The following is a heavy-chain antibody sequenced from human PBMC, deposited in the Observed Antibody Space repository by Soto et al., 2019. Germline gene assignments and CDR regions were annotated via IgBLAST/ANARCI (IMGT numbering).Heavy chain of an antibody. CDR3: ARPDFGDYWYFDL. V-gene: IGHV1-69*08. CDR2: IIPALGTA. CDR1: GGTFSSHT. D-gene: IGHD4-17*01. J-gene: IGHJ2*01. Sequence: QDQLVQSGAEVKKPGSSVKVSCKASGGTFSSHTFSWVRQAPGQGLEWMGRIIPALGTATYAQKFQGRVTITADESATTVYMELHSLRSEDTAVYYFARPDFGDYWYFDLWGSGTLVTVSS.